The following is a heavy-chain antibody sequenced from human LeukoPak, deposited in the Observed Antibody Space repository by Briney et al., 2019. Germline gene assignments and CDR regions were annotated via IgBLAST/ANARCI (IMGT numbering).Heavy chain of an antibody. D-gene: IGHD3-16*01. CDR2: IKQDGSET. CDR1: GFTFSSHW. V-gene: IGHV3-7*01. Sequence: GGSLRLSCAGSGFTFSSHWMSWVRQTPGEGLEWVANIKQDGSETSYVDSVKGRFTISRDNTQSSLSLQMGSLRVDDTALYYCARSPRRGEFDSWGQGALASVSS. CDR3: ARSPRRGEFDS. J-gene: IGHJ4*02.